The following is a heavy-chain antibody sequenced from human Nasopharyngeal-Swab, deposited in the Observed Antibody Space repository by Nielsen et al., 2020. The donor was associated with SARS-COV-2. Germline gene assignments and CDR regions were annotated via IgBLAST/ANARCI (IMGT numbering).Heavy chain of an antibody. CDR1: GFTFSSYA. Sequence: GESLKISCAASGFTFSSYAMSWARQAPGKGLEWVSAISGSGGSTYYADSVKGRFTISRDNAKNSLYLQMNSLRAEDTALYYCAKEALGYSGYDSNWFDPWGQGTLVTVSS. J-gene: IGHJ5*02. V-gene: IGHV3-23*01. CDR3: AKEALGYSGYDSNWFDP. D-gene: IGHD5-12*01. CDR2: ISGSGGST.